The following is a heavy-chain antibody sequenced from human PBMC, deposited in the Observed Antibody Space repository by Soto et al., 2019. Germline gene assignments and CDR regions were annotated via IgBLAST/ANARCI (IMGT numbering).Heavy chain of an antibody. CDR1: GYTFTSYA. Sequence: GASVKVSCKASGYTFTSYAIHWVRQAPGQRLEWMGWINAGTGNTQYSQKFHGRVTFTSDTSASTAYMDLSSLTSEDTAVYYCARYYYFDYWGRGTMVTVSS. CDR2: INAGTGNT. CDR3: ARYYYFDY. J-gene: IGHJ4*02. V-gene: IGHV1-3*01.